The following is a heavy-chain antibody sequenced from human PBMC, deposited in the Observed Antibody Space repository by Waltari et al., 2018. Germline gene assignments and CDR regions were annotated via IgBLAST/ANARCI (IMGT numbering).Heavy chain of an antibody. CDR1: GGSFSGYY. CDR2: ISGNSGST. Sequence: QVQLQESGPGLVKPSETLSLTCAVSGGSFSGYYWGWIRQPPGKGLEWIGYISGNSGSTDYNPSLTSRVTISRDTSKNQFSLKLSSVTAADTAVYYCARSLKNSNYHYWGQGVLVTVSS. D-gene: IGHD4-4*01. V-gene: IGHV4-59*12. J-gene: IGHJ4*02. CDR3: ARSLKNSNYHY.